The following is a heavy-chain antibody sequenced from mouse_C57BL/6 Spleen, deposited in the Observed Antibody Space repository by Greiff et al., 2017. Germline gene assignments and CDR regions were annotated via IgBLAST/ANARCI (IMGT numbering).Heavy chain of an antibody. CDR3: ARDGGGYDYDASWFAY. CDR1: GFTFSSYA. J-gene: IGHJ3*01. Sequence: EVHLVESGGGLVKPGGSLKLSCAASGFTFSSYAMSWVRQTPEKRLEWVATISDGGSYTYYPDNVKGRFTISRDNAKNNLYLQMSHLTSEDTAMYYGARDGGGYDYDASWFAYWGQGTLVTVSA. CDR2: ISDGGSYT. D-gene: IGHD2-4*01. V-gene: IGHV5-4*01.